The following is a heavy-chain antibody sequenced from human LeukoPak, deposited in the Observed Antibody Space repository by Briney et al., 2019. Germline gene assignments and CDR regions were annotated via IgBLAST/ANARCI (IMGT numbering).Heavy chain of an antibody. D-gene: IGHD5-12*01. V-gene: IGHV3-66*01. CDR3: ATDWGYSGWHAFDI. Sequence: GGSLRLSCAASGFTLSSNYMSWVRQAPGKGLEGVSVIYSGGSTYYADSVKGRFTISRDNSKNTLYLQMNSLRAEDTAVYYCATDWGYSGWHAFDIWGQGTMVTVSS. CDR2: IYSGGST. J-gene: IGHJ3*02. CDR1: GFTLSSNY.